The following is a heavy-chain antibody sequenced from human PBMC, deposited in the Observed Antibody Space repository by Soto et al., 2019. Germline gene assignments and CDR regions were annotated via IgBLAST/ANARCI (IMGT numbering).Heavy chain of an antibody. CDR3: ARRLVATISYYGMDV. CDR1: GFSFSKYA. CDR2: ISYDGIKT. Sequence: QVQLEESGGGVVQPGRSLRLSCVASGFSFSKYAMHWVRQAPGKGPEWVAMISYDGIKTEYADSVKGRVTLSRDNSKDTLFLQMTSMRPEDTAVYYCARRLVATISYYGMDVWGQGTTVTVSS. J-gene: IGHJ6*02. D-gene: IGHD5-12*01. V-gene: IGHV3-30-3*01.